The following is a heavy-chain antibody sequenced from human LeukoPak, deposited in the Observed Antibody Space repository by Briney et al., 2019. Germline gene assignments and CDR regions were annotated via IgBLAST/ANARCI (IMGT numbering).Heavy chain of an antibody. V-gene: IGHV3-21*01. CDR1: GFTFSSYS. J-gene: IGHJ4*02. CDR2: ISSSSSYI. CDR3: AREWFGELLDGY. Sequence: PGGSLRLSCAASGFTFSSYSMNWVRQAPGKGLEWVSSISSSSSYIYYADSVKGRFTISRDNAKNSLYLQMNSMRAEDTAVYYCAREWFGELLDGYWGQGTLVTVSS. D-gene: IGHD3-10*01.